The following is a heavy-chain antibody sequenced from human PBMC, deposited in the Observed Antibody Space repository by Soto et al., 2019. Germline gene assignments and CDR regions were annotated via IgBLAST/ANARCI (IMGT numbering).Heavy chain of an antibody. CDR3: ARHFDSSGYYPAY. CDR1: GYRFTSYW. D-gene: IGHD3-22*01. CDR2: IYPDDSDI. J-gene: IGHJ4*02. Sequence: GESLKISCQGSGYRFTSYWIAWLRQMPGKGLEWVGIIYPDDSDIKYSPSFQGQVTISADRSNSTAYLQWRSLKASDTAMYFCARHFDSSGYYPAYWGQGTQVTVSS. V-gene: IGHV5-51*01.